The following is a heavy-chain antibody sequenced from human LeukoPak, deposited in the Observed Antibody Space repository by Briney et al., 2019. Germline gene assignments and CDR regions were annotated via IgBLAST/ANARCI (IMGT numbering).Heavy chain of an antibody. CDR1: GYSFTSYW. CDR2: IYPGDSDT. V-gene: IGHV5-51*01. J-gene: IGHJ3*02. D-gene: IGHD1-20*01. CDR3: ARGNWNDHRTDAFDI. Sequence: GESLKISCKGSGYSFTSYWIGWVRQMPGKGLEWMGIIYPGDSDTRYSPSFQGQVTISADRSISTAYLQWSSLKASDTAMYYCARGNWNDHRTDAFDIWGQGTMATVSS.